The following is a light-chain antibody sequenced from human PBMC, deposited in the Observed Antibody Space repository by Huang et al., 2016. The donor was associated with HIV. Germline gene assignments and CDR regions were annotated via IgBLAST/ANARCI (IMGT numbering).Light chain of an antibody. Sequence: IQLTQSPSSVSAYVGDRVAITCRASQGITNYVAWYQQKPGKAPKRLMYAASTLERGVPSRFSGSESGTDFTLAISSLQPEDSATYYCQQFNSYPFIFGGGTKVEIK. J-gene: IGKJ4*01. CDR1: QGITNY. V-gene: IGKV1-9*01. CDR3: QQFNSYPFI. CDR2: AAS.